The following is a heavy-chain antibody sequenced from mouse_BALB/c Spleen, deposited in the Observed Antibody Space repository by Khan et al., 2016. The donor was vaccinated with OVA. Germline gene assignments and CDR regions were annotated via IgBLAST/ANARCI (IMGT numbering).Heavy chain of an antibody. J-gene: IGHJ3*01. CDR2: IFPGTGTT. D-gene: IGHD2-1*01. CDR3: ARGYFGNYEFVY. V-gene: IGHV1S132*01. CDR1: GYTFTSYW. Sequence: QVQLQQSGAELVKPGASVKLSCKTSGYTFTSYWIQWVKQRPGQGLGWIGQIFPGTGTTYYNENFKGKATLTVDTSANTAYMQFSRLTSEDSAVDFCARGYFGNYEFVYWGQGTLVTVSP.